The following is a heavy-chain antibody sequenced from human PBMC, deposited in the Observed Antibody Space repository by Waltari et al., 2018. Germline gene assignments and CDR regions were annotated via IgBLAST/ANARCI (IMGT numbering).Heavy chain of an antibody. CDR2: MQYRGST. CDR1: GGSIRTNYT. J-gene: IGHJ1*01. Sequence: QLQLQESGPGLVKPSETLSLTCTVSGGSIRTNYTWGWIRQPPGKGLEWMGNMQYRGSTFYNPSLKSRVTIFLDTSKNQFSLRLSSVGAADTAVYFCGRIAFGDDGGYFQHWGQGTLVTVSS. D-gene: IGHD4-17*01. V-gene: IGHV4-39*01. CDR3: GRIAFGDDGGYFQH.